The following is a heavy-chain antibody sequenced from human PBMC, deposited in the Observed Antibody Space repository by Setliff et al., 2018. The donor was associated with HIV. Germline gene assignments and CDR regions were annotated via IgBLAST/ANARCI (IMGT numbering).Heavy chain of an antibody. D-gene: IGHD1-26*01. J-gene: IGHJ3*02. Sequence: GASVKVSCKASGGPFSSYAINWGRQAPGHRLEWMGGIIPMFGTLNFAQKFQGRVAITTDESTSTADMELNILRSEDTVVYYCARGHSHGYGYSGSYGPFDIWGQGTMVTVSS. CDR3: ARGHSHGYGYSGSYGPFDI. CDR2: IIPMFGTL. V-gene: IGHV1-69*05. CDR1: GGPFSSYA.